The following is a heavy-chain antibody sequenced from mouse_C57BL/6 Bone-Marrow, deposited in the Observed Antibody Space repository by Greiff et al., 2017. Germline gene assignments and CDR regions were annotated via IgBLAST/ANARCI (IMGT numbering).Heavy chain of an antibody. J-gene: IGHJ2*01. CDR2: INPYNGGT. CDR3: ARGWSDY. V-gene: IGHV1-19*01. D-gene: IGHD1-1*02. Sequence: EVQGVESGPVLVKPGASVKMSCKASGYTFTDYYMNWVKQSHGKSLEWIGVINPYNGGTSYNQKFKGKATLTVDKSSSTAYMELNSRTSEDSAVYYCARGWSDYWGQGTTLTVSS. CDR1: GYTFTDYY.